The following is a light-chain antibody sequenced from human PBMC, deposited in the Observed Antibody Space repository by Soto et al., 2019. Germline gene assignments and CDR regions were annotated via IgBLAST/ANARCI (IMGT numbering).Light chain of an antibody. V-gene: IGKV3-20*01. J-gene: IGKJ2*01. CDR1: QSLNSGY. CDR2: GAS. CDR3: QQYGSAPYT. Sequence: IVLTQSPGTLSLSPGEGASVSCRASQSLNSGYLAWYQQKPGQAPRLLIYGASSRATGIPDRFSGSRSGTIFTLTLSRLEPEDFAVYFCQQYGSAPYTFGQGTKLEIK.